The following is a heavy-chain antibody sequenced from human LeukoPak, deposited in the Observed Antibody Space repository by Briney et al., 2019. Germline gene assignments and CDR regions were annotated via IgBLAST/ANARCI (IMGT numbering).Heavy chain of an antibody. CDR2: IYYSGTT. CDR3: ARGGDGGYHDAFDI. Sequence: PSETLSLTCTVSGGSISSSYWTWIRQPPGKGLEWIGDIYYSGTTNYNPSLKSRVTISLDTSKNQFSLKLSSVTAADTAVYYCARGGDGGYHDAFDIWGQGTMVTVSS. D-gene: IGHD2-15*01. J-gene: IGHJ3*02. CDR1: GGSISSSY. V-gene: IGHV4-59*01.